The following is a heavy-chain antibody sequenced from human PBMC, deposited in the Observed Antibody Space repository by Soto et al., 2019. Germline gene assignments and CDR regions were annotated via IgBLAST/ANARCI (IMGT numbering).Heavy chain of an antibody. CDR3: ARDFGGVVVPAANDY. Sequence: GSLRLSCAASGFTFSDYYMSWIRQAPGKGLEWVSYISSSSSYTNYADSVKGRFTISRDNAKNSLYLQMNSLRAEDTAVYYCARDFGGVVVPAANDYWGQGTLVTVS. D-gene: IGHD2-2*01. V-gene: IGHV3-11*06. CDR1: GFTFSDYY. J-gene: IGHJ4*02. CDR2: ISSSSSYT.